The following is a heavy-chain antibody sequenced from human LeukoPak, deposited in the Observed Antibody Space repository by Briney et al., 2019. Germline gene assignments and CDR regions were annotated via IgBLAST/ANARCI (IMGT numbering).Heavy chain of an antibody. CDR3: ARGYGGNSGWYFDL. D-gene: IGHD4-23*01. V-gene: IGHV4-4*07. CDR2: IYLGRGS. J-gene: IGHJ2*01. CDR1: GVSIRNFY. Sequence: SETLSLTCSVSGVSIRNFYWSWIRQPAGKGLEWIGRIYLGRGSDYNPSLRSRVIMSLDTSKNQFSLQLTSVTAADTAVYYCARGYGGNSGWYFDLWGRGTLVTVSS.